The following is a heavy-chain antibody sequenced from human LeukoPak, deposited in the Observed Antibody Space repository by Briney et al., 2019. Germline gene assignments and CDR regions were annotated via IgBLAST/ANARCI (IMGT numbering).Heavy chain of an antibody. J-gene: IGHJ4*02. D-gene: IGHD3-9*01. CDR2: IYSGGST. V-gene: IGHV3-66*04. Sequence: PGESLRLSCAASGFTVSSNYMSWVRQAPGKGLEWVSVIYSGGSTYYADSLKGRFTISRDNSKNTLYLQMNSLRAEDTAVYYCASQYFDWLSGGVLGFDYWGQGTLVTVSS. CDR1: GFTVSSNY. CDR3: ASQYFDWLSGGVLGFDY.